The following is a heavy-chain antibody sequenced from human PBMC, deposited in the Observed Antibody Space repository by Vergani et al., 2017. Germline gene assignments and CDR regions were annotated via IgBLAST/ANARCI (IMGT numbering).Heavy chain of an antibody. J-gene: IGHJ3*02. V-gene: IGHV5-51*01. CDR3: ARHQYGDPLPGAFDI. CDR2: IYPGDSDT. D-gene: IGHD4-17*01. CDR1: GYSFTSYW. Sequence: EVQLVPSGAEVKTPGASLKISCKGSGYSFTSYWIGWVRQMPGKGLEWMGIIYPGDSDTRYSPSFQGQVTISADKSISTAYLQWSSLKASDTAMYYCARHQYGDPLPGAFDIWGQGTMVTVSS.